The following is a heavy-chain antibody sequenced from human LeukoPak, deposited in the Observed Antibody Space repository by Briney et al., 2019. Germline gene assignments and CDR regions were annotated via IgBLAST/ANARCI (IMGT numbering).Heavy chain of an antibody. Sequence: SQTLSLTCTVSGGSISSGGYYWSWIRQPPGKGLEWIGYIYHSGSTYYNPSLKSRVTISVDRSKNQFSLKLSSVTAADTAVYYCARGVTIHHYYYYYMDVWGKGTTVTVSS. CDR3: ARGVTIHHYYYYYMDV. V-gene: IGHV4-30-2*01. CDR2: IYHSGST. D-gene: IGHD3-10*01. CDR1: GGSISSGGYY. J-gene: IGHJ6*03.